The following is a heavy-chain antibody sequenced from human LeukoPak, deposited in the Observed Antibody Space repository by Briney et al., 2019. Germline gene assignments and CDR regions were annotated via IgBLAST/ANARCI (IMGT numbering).Heavy chain of an antibody. CDR2: ISWNSGSI. V-gene: IGHV3-9*01. J-gene: IGHJ4*02. CDR1: GFTFDDYA. Sequence: GRSLRLSCAASGFTFDDYAMHWVRQAPGKGLEWVSGISWNSGSIGYADSVKGRFTISRDNAKNSLYLQMNSLRAEDTALYCCAKDVGTDGVTTFDFDYWGQGTLVTVSS. CDR3: AKDVGTDGVTTFDFDY. D-gene: IGHD3-16*01.